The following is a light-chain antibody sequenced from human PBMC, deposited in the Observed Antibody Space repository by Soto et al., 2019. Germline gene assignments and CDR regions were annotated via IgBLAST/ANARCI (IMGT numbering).Light chain of an antibody. J-gene: IGKJ1*01. Sequence: DIQMPQSPSTLSGSVGDRVTITCRASQTISSWLAWYQQKPGKAPKLLIYKASTLKSGVPSRFSGSGSGTASTLTISSLQPDDFATYYCQHYNSYSEAFGQGTKVELK. CDR1: QTISSW. CDR3: QHYNSYSEA. V-gene: IGKV1-5*03. CDR2: KAS.